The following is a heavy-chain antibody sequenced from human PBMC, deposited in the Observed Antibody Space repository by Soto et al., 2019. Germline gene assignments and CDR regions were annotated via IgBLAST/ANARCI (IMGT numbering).Heavy chain of an antibody. Sequence: QVQLVQSGAEVKKPGSSVKVSCKASGGTFSSYTISWVRQAPGQGLEWMGRIIPILGIANYAQKFQGRVTITADKSTSTAYMELSSLRSEDTAVYYCARVGYGDYTEPYDYWGQGTLVTVSS. CDR1: GGTFSSYT. D-gene: IGHD4-17*01. J-gene: IGHJ4*02. CDR2: IIPILGIA. CDR3: ARVGYGDYTEPYDY. V-gene: IGHV1-69*02.